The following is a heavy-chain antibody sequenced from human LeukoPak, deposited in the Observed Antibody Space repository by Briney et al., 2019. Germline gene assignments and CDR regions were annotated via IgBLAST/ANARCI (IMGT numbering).Heavy chain of an antibody. CDR2: ISAYNGNT. V-gene: IGHV1-18*01. CDR1: GYTFTSYG. Sequence: GASVKVSCKASGYTFTSYGISWVRQAPGQGLEWMGWISAYNGNTNYAQKLQGRVTMTTDTSTSTAYMELRSLRSDDTAVYYCARVTMVRSPFGYYYYYMDVWGKGTTATVSS. J-gene: IGHJ6*03. D-gene: IGHD3-10*01. CDR3: ARVTMVRSPFGYYYYYMDV.